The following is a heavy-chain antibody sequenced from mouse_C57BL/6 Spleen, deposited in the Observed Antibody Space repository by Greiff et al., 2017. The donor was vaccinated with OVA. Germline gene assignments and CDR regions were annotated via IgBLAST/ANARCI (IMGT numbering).Heavy chain of an antibody. D-gene: IGHD2-1*01. CDR1: GYTFTSYW. CDR3: ANGNYPYAMDY. J-gene: IGHJ4*01. CDR2: INPSNGGT. Sequence: QVHVKQPGTELVKPGASVKLSCKASGYTFTSYWMHWVKQRPGQGLEWIGNINPSNGGTNYNEKFKSKATLTVDKSSSTAYMQLSSLTSEDSAVYYCANGNYPYAMDYWGQGTSVTVSS. V-gene: IGHV1-53*01.